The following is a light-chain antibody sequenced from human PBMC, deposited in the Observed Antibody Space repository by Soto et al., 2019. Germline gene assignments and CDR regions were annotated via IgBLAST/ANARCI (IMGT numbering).Light chain of an antibody. CDR1: QDISSY. V-gene: IGKV1-9*01. J-gene: IGKJ4*01. Sequence: DSQMTQSPATLSTAVGDRVPITFRASQDISSYLAWYQQKPGKAPNLLIYAASTLQSGVPSRFSASGVGTDFTLTISSLQAEDFATYYCHQVRSYPSTFGGGTKLEIK. CDR2: AAS. CDR3: HQVRSYPST.